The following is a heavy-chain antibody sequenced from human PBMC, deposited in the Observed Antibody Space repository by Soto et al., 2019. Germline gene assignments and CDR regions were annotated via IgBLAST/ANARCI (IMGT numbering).Heavy chain of an antibody. CDR3: AKYIQYSSSFYFDY. D-gene: IGHD6-6*01. V-gene: IGHV3-9*01. CDR1: GFTFDDYA. Sequence: GGSLRLSCEASGFTFDDYAMHWVRQAPGKGLEWVSGISWNSGSIGYADSVKGRFTISIVNSKNSLYLQMNCIRAEDTALYYCAKYIQYSSSFYFDYWGQGTLVTVSS. CDR2: ISWNSGSI. J-gene: IGHJ4*02.